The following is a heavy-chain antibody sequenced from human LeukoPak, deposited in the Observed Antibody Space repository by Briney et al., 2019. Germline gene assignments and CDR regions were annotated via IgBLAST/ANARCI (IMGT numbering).Heavy chain of an antibody. D-gene: IGHD3-22*01. Sequence: GGSLRLSCAASGFTFSSYGMSWVRQAPGKGLEWVSAISGSGGSTYYADSVKGRFTISRDNSKNTLYLQMNSLRAEDTAVYYCAKAPSMIVVVITTLDYWGQGTLVTVSP. CDR3: AKAPSMIVVVITTLDY. CDR1: GFTFSSYG. CDR2: ISGSGGST. J-gene: IGHJ4*02. V-gene: IGHV3-23*01.